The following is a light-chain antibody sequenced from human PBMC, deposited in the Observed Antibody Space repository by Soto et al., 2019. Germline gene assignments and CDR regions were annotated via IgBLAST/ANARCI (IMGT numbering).Light chain of an antibody. V-gene: IGLV1-47*02. CDR1: SSNIGENF. CDR2: SNN. J-gene: IGLJ2*01. CDR3: AAWDDSLSGRV. Sequence: QSVLTQPPSVSAAPGQRVTISCSGSSSNIGENFVSWYQHLPGTAPKLLIYSNNQRPSGVPDRFSASKSGTSASLAICGLRSEDEADYYCAAWDDSLSGRVFGGGTKLTVL.